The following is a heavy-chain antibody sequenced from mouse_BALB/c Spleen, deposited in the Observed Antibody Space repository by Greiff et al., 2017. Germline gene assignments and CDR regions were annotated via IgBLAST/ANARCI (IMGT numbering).Heavy chain of an antibody. CDR2: ISSGGSYT. V-gene: IGHV5-9-4*01. CDR1: GFTFSSYA. CDR3: ASTATDWYFDV. D-gene: IGHD1-2*01. J-gene: IGHJ1*01. Sequence: EVKLMESGGGLVKPGGSLKLSCAASGFTFSSYAMSWVRQSPEKRLEWVAEISSGGSYTYYPDTVTGRFTISRDNAKNTLYLEMSSLRSEDTTMYYCASTATDWYFDVWGAGTTVTVSS.